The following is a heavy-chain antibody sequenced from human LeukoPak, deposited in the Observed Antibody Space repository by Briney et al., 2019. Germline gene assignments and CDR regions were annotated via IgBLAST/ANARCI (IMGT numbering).Heavy chain of an antibody. CDR1: GGSISNGGYY. V-gene: IGHV4-31*03. D-gene: IGHD3-22*01. J-gene: IGHJ4*02. CDR2: IYYSGST. Sequence: PSETLSLTCTVSGGSISNGGYYWRWIRQHPGKGLEWIGYIYYSGSTYYNPSLKSRFTISVDTSKNQFSLKLSSVTAADTAVYYCARGSGYCDYWGQGTLVTVSS. CDR3: ARGSGYCDY.